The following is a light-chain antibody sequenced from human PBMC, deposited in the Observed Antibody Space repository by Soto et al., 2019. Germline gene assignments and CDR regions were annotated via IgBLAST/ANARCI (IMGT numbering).Light chain of an antibody. CDR2: GAS. V-gene: IGKV3-15*01. CDR3: QQYNNWRRTQT. CDR1: QSVSSN. Sequence: EIVMTQSPATLSVSPGERATLSCRASQSVSSNLAWYQQKPGQAPRLLIYGASTRATGIPARFSGSGSGTEFTLTISSLQSEDFAVYYCQQYNNWRRTQTFGQGTKVEIK. J-gene: IGKJ1*01.